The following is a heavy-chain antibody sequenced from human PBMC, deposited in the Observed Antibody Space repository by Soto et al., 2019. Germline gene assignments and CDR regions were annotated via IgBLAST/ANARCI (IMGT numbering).Heavy chain of an antibody. V-gene: IGHV3-23*01. CDR1: SFNFNIYA. J-gene: IGHJ4*02. Sequence: PGESLRLSCAASSFNFNIYAMTWVRQAPGKWLEWVSTTVATVLTTYYADSVKGRLTVARDNSKNTLYLQMSNLIAAETAVYYCATVHNTSRSFDYWGQGTLVTVSS. CDR3: ATVHNTSRSFDY. D-gene: IGHD1-20*01. CDR2: TVATVLTT.